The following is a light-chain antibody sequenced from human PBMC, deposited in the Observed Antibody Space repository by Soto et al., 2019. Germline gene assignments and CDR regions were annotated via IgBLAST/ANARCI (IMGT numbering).Light chain of an antibody. V-gene: IGKV1-5*03. CDR1: HTSSSW. Sequence: DIQMTQSPSTLSGSLGDRVTITCQSGHTSSSWLAWYQQKPGKVPKLLIYKASTLTSGVPSRFSGSGSGTDFNLTISSLQPDDVATYYCQHYSSYSEALGQGTKVDIK. CDR2: KAS. J-gene: IGKJ1*01. CDR3: QHYSSYSEA.